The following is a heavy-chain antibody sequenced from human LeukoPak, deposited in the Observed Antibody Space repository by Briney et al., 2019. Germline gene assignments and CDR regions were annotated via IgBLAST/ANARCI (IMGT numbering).Heavy chain of an antibody. CDR1: GFTFSSYD. Sequence: GGSLRLSCAACGFTFSSYDMHWVRQATGKGLEWVSAIGTAGDTYYPGSVKGQFTISRENAKNSLYLQMNSLRAGDTAVYYCAGVRSILRFLEWLFYYFDYWGQGTLVTVSS. CDR3: AGVRSILRFLEWLFYYFDY. CDR2: IGTAGDT. D-gene: IGHD3-3*01. J-gene: IGHJ4*02. V-gene: IGHV3-13*03.